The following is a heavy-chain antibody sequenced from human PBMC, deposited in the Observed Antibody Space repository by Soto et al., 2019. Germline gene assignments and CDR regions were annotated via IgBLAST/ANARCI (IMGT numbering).Heavy chain of an antibody. CDR1: GYTFSHYW. CDR2: VNPDGTIT. Sequence: LGGSLRLSCAASGYTFSHYWMHWVRQAPGKGLVWVSRVNPDGTITTYADSVKGRFTISRDNAKNTLYLQMNSLGVEDTALYYCSYDTFGDKHIWGQGTPVTVSS. V-gene: IGHV3-74*01. J-gene: IGHJ4*02. D-gene: IGHD3-9*01. CDR3: SYDTFGDKHI.